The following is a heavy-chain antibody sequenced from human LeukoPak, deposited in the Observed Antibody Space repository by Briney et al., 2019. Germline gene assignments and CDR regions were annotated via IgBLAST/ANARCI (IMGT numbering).Heavy chain of an antibody. J-gene: IGHJ4*02. CDR1: GGSISSSSYY. D-gene: IGHD3-10*01. V-gene: IGHV4-39*02. Sequence: SETLSLTCTASGGSISSSSYYWGWIRQPPGKGLEWIGSIYYSGSTYYNPSLKSRVTISVDTSKNQFSLKLSSVTAADTAVYYCARDYGSGSYPHWGQGTLVTVSS. CDR2: IYYSGST. CDR3: ARDYGSGSYPH.